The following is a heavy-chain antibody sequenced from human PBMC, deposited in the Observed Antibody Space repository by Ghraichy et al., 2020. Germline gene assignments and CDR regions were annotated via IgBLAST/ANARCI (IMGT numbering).Heavy chain of an antibody. CDR2: ISSSSSYI. D-gene: IGHD1-26*01. CDR1: GFTFSSYS. V-gene: IGHV3-21*01. Sequence: GSLNISCAASGFTFSSYSMNWVRQAPGKGLEWVSSISSSSSYIYYADSVKGRFTISRDNAKNSLYLQMNSLRAEDTAVYYCASQAGGAAFDIWGQGTMVTVSS. J-gene: IGHJ3*02. CDR3: ASQAGGAAFDI.